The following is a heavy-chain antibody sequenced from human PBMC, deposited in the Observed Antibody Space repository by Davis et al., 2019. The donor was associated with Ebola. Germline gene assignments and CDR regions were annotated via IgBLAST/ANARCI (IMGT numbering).Heavy chain of an antibody. CDR3: ARDVAARPVDY. V-gene: IGHV1-18*04. D-gene: IGHD6-6*01. Sequence: AASVKVSCKASGYTFTNYGITWVRQAPGQGLEWMGWINPHNGNTNYAQKLQGRVTMTTDTSTSTAHMELRSLRSDDTAVYYCARDVAARPVDYWGQGTLVTVSS. CDR2: INPHNGNT. CDR1: GYTFTNYG. J-gene: IGHJ4*02.